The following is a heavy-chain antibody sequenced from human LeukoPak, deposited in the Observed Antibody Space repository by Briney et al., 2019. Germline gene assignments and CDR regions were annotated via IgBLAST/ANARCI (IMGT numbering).Heavy chain of an antibody. J-gene: IGHJ4*02. CDR3: AKVHLGAVKVFDY. CDR1: GFTFSSYA. V-gene: IGHV3-23*01. D-gene: IGHD1-26*01. Sequence: GGSLRLSCAASGFTFSSYAMSWVRQAPGKGLEWVSAISGSGGSTYYADSVKGRFTISRNNSKNTLYLQMNSLRAEDTAVYYCAKVHLGAVKVFDYWGQGTLVTVSS. CDR2: ISGSGGST.